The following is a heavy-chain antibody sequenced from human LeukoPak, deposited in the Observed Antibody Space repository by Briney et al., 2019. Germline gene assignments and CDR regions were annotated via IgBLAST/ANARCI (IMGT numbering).Heavy chain of an antibody. CDR3: ARVRTAMVRYYYYYYMDV. CDR1: GVSFSGYY. CDR2: INHSGSN. D-gene: IGHD5-18*01. V-gene: IGHV4-34*01. J-gene: IGHJ6*03. Sequence: PSETLSLTCAVYGVSFSGYYWSWLRQPPGKGLEWIGEINHSGSNNYNPSLKSRVTISVDTSKNQFSLKLSSVTAADTAVYYCARVRTAMVRYYYYYYMDVWGKGTTVTVSS.